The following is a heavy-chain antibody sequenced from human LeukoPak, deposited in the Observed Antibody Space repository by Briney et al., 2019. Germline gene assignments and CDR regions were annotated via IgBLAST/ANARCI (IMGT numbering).Heavy chain of an antibody. J-gene: IGHJ4*02. CDR3: AKDPRASSGY. Sequence: GLEWVSAISSSGDNTYYADSVKGRFTISRDNSKNTLYLQMNSLRVEDTALYYCAKDPRASSGYWGQGTLVTVSS. CDR2: ISSSGDNT. D-gene: IGHD6-6*01. V-gene: IGHV3-23*01.